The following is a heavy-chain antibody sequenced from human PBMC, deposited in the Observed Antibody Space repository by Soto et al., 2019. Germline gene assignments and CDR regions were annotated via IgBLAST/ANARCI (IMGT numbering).Heavy chain of an antibody. D-gene: IGHD2-8*01. Sequence: PGESLKISCASSGFTFSSYAMGWVRQAPGKGLEWVSAISGSGGSTYYADSVKGRFTISRDNSKNTLYLQMNSLRAEDTAVYYCAKLNCTNGVCYGMDVWGQGTTVTVSS. CDR2: ISGSGGST. J-gene: IGHJ6*02. CDR1: GFTFSSYA. CDR3: AKLNCTNGVCYGMDV. V-gene: IGHV3-23*01.